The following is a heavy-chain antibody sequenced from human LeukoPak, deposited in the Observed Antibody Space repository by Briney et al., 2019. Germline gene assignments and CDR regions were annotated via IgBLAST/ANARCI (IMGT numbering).Heavy chain of an antibody. Sequence: SQTLSLTCTVSGGSISSGSYYWSWIRQPAGKGLEWIGRIYTSGSTNYNPSLKSRVTISVDTSKNQFSLKLSSVTAADTAVYYCARDIYYYGSGSQFDYWGQGTLVTVSS. CDR1: GGSISSGSYY. CDR3: ARDIYYYGSGSQFDY. V-gene: IGHV4-61*02. J-gene: IGHJ4*02. D-gene: IGHD3-10*01. CDR2: IYTSGST.